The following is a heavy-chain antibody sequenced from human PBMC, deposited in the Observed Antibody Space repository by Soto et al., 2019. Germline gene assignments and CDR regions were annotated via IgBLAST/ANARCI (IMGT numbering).Heavy chain of an antibody. CDR1: GYTFTSYD. J-gene: IGHJ6*02. D-gene: IGHD6-25*01. Sequence: QVQLVQSGAEVKKPGASVKVSCKASGYTFTSYDISWVRQATGQGLEWMGWMNPNSGNTGFAQKCQGRVTMTRNTSISTAYMELRSLRSEDTAVYYCARERAHYGMDVWGQGTTVTVSS. CDR3: ARERAHYGMDV. V-gene: IGHV1-8*01. CDR2: MNPNSGNT.